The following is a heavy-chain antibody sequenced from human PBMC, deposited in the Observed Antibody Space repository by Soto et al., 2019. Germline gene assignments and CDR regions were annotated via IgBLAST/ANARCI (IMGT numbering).Heavy chain of an antibody. CDR2: INEDGNKK. J-gene: IGHJ4*02. CDR3: ARDLPEHDLDS. V-gene: IGHV3-7*01. CDR1: GFNFRDYW. Sequence: AGGSLRLSCAASGFNFRDYWMTWVRQVPGRGLEWVANINEDGNKKYYADSVKGRFTILRDNAKKSVYLQMGRLRDGDTALYFCARDLPEHDLDSWGQGTLVTVSS. D-gene: IGHD2-21*01.